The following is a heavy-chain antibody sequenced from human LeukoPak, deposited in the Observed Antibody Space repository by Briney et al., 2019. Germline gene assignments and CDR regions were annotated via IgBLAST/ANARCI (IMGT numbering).Heavy chain of an antibody. CDR2: IIPIFGTA. D-gene: IGHD3-10*01. Sequence: SVKVSCKASGGTFSSYAISWVRQAPGQGLEWMGGIIPIFGTANYAQKFQGRVTITADGSTSTAYMELSSLRSEDTAVYCCARAGSYGSGSYSHYWGQGTLVTVSS. V-gene: IGHV1-69*01. J-gene: IGHJ4*02. CDR1: GGTFSSYA. CDR3: ARAGSYGSGSYSHY.